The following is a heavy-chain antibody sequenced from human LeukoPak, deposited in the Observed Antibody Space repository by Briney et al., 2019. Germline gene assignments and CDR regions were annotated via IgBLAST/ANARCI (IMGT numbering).Heavy chain of an antibody. J-gene: IGHJ3*02. V-gene: IGHV4-59*01. D-gene: IGHD6-13*01. CDR3: ARRILGGLSSWYVNDAFDI. CDR1: GGSISSYY. Sequence: PSETLSLTCTVSGGSISSYYWSWIRQPPGKGLEWIGYIYYSGSTNYNPSLKSRVTISVDTSKNQFSLKLSSVTAADTAVYYCARRILGGLSSWYVNDAFDIWGQGTMVTVSS. CDR2: IYYSGST.